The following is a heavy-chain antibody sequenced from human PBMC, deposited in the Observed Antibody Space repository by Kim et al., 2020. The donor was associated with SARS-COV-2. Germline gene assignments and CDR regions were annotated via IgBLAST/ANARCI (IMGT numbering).Heavy chain of an antibody. CDR2: ISSSSSYI. D-gene: IGHD2-2*01. CDR1: GFTFSSYS. CDR3: ASGTHIVVVPGAPGAFDI. Sequence: GGSLRLSCAASGFTFSSYSMNWVRQAPRKGLEWVSSISSSSSYIYYADSVKGRFTISRDNAKNSLYLQMNSLRAEDTAVYYCASGTHIVVVPGAPGAFDIWGQGTMVTVSS. J-gene: IGHJ3*02. V-gene: IGHV3-21*01.